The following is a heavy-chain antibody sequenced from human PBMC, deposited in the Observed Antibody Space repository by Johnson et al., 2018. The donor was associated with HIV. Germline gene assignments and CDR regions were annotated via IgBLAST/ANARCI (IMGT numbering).Heavy chain of an antibody. Sequence: VQLVESGGGVVQPGGSLRLSCAASGFTFGSYWMSWVRQAPGKGLEWVASIKQDGSEKYYVDSMKGRFTISRDNAKNSLYLQMNSQRAEDTAVYYCARIHYNVGSDPDAFDIWGQGTIVTVSS. V-gene: IGHV3-7*01. CDR2: IKQDGSEK. D-gene: IGHD3-3*01. J-gene: IGHJ3*02. CDR1: GFTFGSYW. CDR3: ARIHYNVGSDPDAFDI.